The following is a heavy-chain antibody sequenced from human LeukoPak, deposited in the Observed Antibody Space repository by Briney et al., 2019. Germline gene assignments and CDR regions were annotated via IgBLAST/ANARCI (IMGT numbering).Heavy chain of an antibody. CDR3: ARESIAVAGAPFDY. CDR1: GFTFSSYE. V-gene: IGHV3-48*03. Sequence: GGSLRLSCAASGFTFSSYEMKWVRQAPGKGLEWVSCISSGSTIYDADSVKGRFTISRDNAKNSLYLQMNSLRAEDTAVYYCARESIAVAGAPFDYWGQGTLVTVSS. CDR2: ISSGSTI. D-gene: IGHD6-19*01. J-gene: IGHJ4*02.